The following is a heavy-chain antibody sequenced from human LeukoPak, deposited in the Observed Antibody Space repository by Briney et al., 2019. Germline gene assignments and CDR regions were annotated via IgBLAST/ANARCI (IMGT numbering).Heavy chain of an antibody. V-gene: IGHV1-18*01. D-gene: IGHD1-7*01. J-gene: IGHJ3*01. CDR2: ISAYNGNT. CDR1: GYTFTSYG. CDR3: ARGRPYNWNSPL. Sequence: ASVKVSCKASGYTFTSYGISWVRQAPGQGLEWMGWISAYNGNTNYAQKLQGRVTMTTDTSTSTAYMELSSLRSEDTAVYYCARGRPYNWNSPLWGQGTMVTVSS.